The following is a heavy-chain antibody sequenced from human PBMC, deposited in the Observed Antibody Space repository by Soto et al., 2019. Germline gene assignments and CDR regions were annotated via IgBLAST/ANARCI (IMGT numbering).Heavy chain of an antibody. J-gene: IGHJ4*02. V-gene: IGHV3-33*01. CDR3: VRDIWDTSGWYFDY. CDR1: GFPFSPYG. D-gene: IGHD6-19*01. Sequence: QVQLVESGGGVVQPGRSLRLSCAASGFPFSPYGXXWXRQAPGKGLEWVALIYFDGSNKYYSDSVKGRFTISRDNSNNTLYLQMNSLRAEDTATYYCVRDIWDTSGWYFDYWGQGALVTVSS. CDR2: IYFDGSNK.